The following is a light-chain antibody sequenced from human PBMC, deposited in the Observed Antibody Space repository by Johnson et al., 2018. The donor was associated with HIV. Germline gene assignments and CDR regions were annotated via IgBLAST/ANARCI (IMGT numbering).Light chain of an antibody. CDR1: SSNVGSSF. V-gene: IGLV1-51*01. CDR3: GTWDTILSAEV. CDR2: ANN. J-gene: IGLJ1*01. Sequence: QAVLTQPPSVSAAPGQTVTISCSGSSSNVGSSFVSWYRQVPGTAPKLLIFANNKRPSGIPYRFSGSNSGTSATLCITVLQTGDEAAYYCGTWDTILSAEVFGTGTKVTVL.